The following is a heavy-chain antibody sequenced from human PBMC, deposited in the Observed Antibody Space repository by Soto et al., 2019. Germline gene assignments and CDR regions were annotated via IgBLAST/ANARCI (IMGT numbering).Heavy chain of an antibody. CDR2: IIPFFRAA. CDR3: ARLVEKGSGYGFDS. J-gene: IGHJ4*02. CDR1: GGPISNYA. Sequence: QVQLVQSGAEVKKPGSSVKVSCKASGGPISNYALSWVRQAPGQGLEWVGGIIPFFRAANYAQKFQGRVTIIADDSTRTGFKEMHSLRSEDTAVYYCARLVEKGSGYGFDSWGQGTLVTVSS. V-gene: IGHV1-69*01. D-gene: IGHD5-12*01.